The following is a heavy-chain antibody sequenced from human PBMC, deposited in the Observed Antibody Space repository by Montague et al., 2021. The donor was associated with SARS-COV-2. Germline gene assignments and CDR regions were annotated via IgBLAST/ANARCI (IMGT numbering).Heavy chain of an antibody. V-gene: IGHV3-9*01. J-gene: IGHJ4*02. CDR2: INRNGGSV. D-gene: IGHD3-10*01. CDR3: ARCRGLGSHTVYSFDY. CDR1: GFSFKDYA. Sequence: SLRLSCAASGFSFKDYAMHWVRQVPGGGLEWVSGINRNGGSVAYANSVNDRFTISRDNAENSLNLHMKNLRVDDTALYYCARCRGLGSHTVYSFDYWGRGTLVTASS.